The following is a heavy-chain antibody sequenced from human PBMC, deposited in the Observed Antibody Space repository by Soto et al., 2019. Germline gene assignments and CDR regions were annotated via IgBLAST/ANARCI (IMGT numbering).Heavy chain of an antibody. Sequence: PSETLSLTFAVSGGSISSSNWWSWVRPPPGKGLECIGEIYHSVSTNYNPSLKSRVTISVDKSKNQFSLKLSSVTAADTAVYYCATHLIRRTILGKYNWFDPWGQGTLVTVSS. V-gene: IGHV4-4*02. D-gene: IGHD3-3*01. CDR3: ATHLIRRTILGKYNWFDP. CDR2: IYHSVST. CDR1: GGSISSSNW. J-gene: IGHJ5*02.